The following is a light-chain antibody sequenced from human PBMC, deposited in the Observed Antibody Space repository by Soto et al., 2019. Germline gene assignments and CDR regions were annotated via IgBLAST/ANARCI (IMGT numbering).Light chain of an antibody. CDR3: SSYTSTTPVHV. CDR1: TSDVGGYNY. J-gene: IGLJ1*01. V-gene: IGLV2-14*01. CDR2: EVN. Sequence: QSALTQAASVSGSPGQSITISCTGTTSDVGGYNYVSWYQQHPGKAPKLVIYEVNNRPSGVSNRFSGSKSGNTASLTISGLQAEAEADYYCSSYTSTTPVHVFGTGTEVTVL.